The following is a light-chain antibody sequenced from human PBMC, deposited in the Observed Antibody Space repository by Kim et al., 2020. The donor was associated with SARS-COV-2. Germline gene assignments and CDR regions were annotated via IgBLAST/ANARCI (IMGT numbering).Light chain of an antibody. J-gene: IGLJ3*02. CDR1: SSNIGSNT. CDR2: SNN. CDR3: AVWDDSLNGPV. Sequence: QSVLTQPPSASGTPGQRVTISCSGSSSNIGSNTVNWYQQVPKTAPKLLIYSNNQRPSGVPDRFSGSESGTSASLAISGLQSEDEADYYCAVWDDSLNGPVFGGGTKLTVL. V-gene: IGLV1-44*01.